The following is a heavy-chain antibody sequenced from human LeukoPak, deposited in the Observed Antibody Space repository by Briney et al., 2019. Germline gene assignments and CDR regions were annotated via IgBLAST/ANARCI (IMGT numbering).Heavy chain of an antibody. CDR1: GGSFSGYY. V-gene: IGHV4-34*01. D-gene: IGHD3-9*01. Sequence: PSETLSLTCAVYGGSFSGYYWSWIRQPPGKGLEWIGEINHSGSTNYNPSLKSRVTISVDTSKNQFSLKLSSVTAADTAVYYCARRSKSTGYYPPSYYYYMDVWGKGTTVTISS. CDR2: INHSGST. J-gene: IGHJ6*03. CDR3: ARRSKSTGYYPPSYYYYMDV.